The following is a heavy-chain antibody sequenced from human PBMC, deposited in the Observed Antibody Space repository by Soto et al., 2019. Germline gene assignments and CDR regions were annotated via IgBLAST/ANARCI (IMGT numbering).Heavy chain of an antibody. Sequence: EVQLVESGGGLVQPGRSLRLSCTASGFTFGDYAMSWFRQASGKGLEWVGFIRSKAYGGTTEYAASVKGRFTISRDDSKSIAYLQMNSLKTEDTAVYYCTRDLAYYYDSSRSDYFDYWGQGTLVTVSS. D-gene: IGHD3-22*01. CDR1: GFTFGDYA. V-gene: IGHV3-49*03. CDR3: TRDLAYYYDSSRSDYFDY. CDR2: IRSKAYGGTT. J-gene: IGHJ4*02.